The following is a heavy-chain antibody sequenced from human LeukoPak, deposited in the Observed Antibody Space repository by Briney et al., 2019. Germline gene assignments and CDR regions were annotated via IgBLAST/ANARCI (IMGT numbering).Heavy chain of an antibody. V-gene: IGHV4-39*07. CDR1: GGSISSSSYY. Sequence: PSETLSLTCTVSGGSISSSSYYWGWIRQPPGKGLEWIGSIYYSGSTYYNPSLKSRVTISVDTSKNQFSLKLSSVTAADTAVYYCARSPPPPDVLRFGYWGQGTLVTVSS. CDR3: ARSPPPPDVLRFGY. CDR2: IYYSGST. D-gene: IGHD3-22*01. J-gene: IGHJ4*02.